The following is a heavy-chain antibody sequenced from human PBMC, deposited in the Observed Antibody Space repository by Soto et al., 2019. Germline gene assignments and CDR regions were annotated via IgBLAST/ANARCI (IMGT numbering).Heavy chain of an antibody. CDR1: GFTFTSYA. Sequence: GGSLRLSCAVSGFTFTSYATSWVRQAPGKGLEWVSVISGSSSNIDYADSVKGRFTISRDNSKNTLYLQMNSLRAEDTAIYHCAKDRGNSGWGSIFDNWGQGTPVTVSS. CDR2: ISGSSSNI. V-gene: IGHV3-23*01. J-gene: IGHJ4*02. CDR3: AKDRGNSGWGSIFDN. D-gene: IGHD6-19*01.